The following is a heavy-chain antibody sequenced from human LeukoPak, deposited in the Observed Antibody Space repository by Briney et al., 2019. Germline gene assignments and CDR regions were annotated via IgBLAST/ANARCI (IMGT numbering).Heavy chain of an antibody. D-gene: IGHD2-2*01. Sequence: PSETLSLTCAVYGGSFSGYYWSWIRQPPGKGLEWIGEINHSGSTNYNPSLKSRVTISVDTSKNQFPLKLSSVTAADTAVYYCARGHCSSTSCYFDYWGQGTLVTVSS. CDR3: ARGHCSSTSCYFDY. CDR2: INHSGST. V-gene: IGHV4-34*01. CDR1: GGSFSGYY. J-gene: IGHJ4*02.